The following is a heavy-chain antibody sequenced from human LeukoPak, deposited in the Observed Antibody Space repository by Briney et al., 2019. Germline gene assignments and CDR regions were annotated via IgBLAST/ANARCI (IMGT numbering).Heavy chain of an antibody. CDR1: GFPFSTYA. V-gene: IGHV3-23*01. CDR3: TPHRDGSYPFDY. D-gene: IGHD1-26*01. Sequence: GGSLRLSCAASGFPFSTYAMNWVRQAPGKGLEWVSVITGSGGFTQYADSVKGRFTISRDSAKNSLYLQMNTLRDEDTAVYYCTPHRDGSYPFDYWGQGTLVTVSS. J-gene: IGHJ4*02. CDR2: ITGSGGFT.